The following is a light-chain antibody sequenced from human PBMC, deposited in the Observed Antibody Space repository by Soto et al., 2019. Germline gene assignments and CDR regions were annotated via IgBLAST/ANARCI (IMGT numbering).Light chain of an antibody. Sequence: QSALTQPASMSGSPGQSITISCTGTSSDIGGYNYISWYQQLPGKAPKFIIYDVRNRPSGVSNRFSGSRSGNTASLTISGIQAEDAADYYCSSYTSSSTVIFGGGTKLTVL. CDR1: SSDIGGYNY. CDR2: DVR. J-gene: IGLJ2*01. V-gene: IGLV2-14*01. CDR3: SSYTSSSTVI.